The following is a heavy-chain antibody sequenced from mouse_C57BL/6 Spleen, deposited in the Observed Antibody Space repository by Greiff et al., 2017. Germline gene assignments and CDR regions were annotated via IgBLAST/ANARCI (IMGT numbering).Heavy chain of an antibody. Sequence: EVQLQQSGPVLVKPGASVKMSCKASGYTFTDYYMNWVKQSHGKSLEWIGVINPYNGGTSYNQKFKGKATLTVDKSSSTAYMELNSLTSEDSAVYYCARSPTGEGFAYWGQGTLVTVSA. CDR3: ARSPTGEGFAY. J-gene: IGHJ3*01. CDR1: GYTFTDYY. CDR2: INPYNGGT. D-gene: IGHD4-1*02. V-gene: IGHV1-19*01.